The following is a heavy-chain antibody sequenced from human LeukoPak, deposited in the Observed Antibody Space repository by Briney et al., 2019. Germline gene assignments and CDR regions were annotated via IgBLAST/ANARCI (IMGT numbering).Heavy chain of an antibody. CDR2: ISGSGGST. V-gene: IGHV3-23*01. Sequence: GGSLRLSCAASGFTFSSYAMSWVRQAPGKGLEWVSAISGSGGSTYYADSVKGRFTISRDNSKSTLYLQMNSLRAGDTAVYYCARGVVVTGLDYWGQGTLVTVSS. CDR1: GFTFSSYA. J-gene: IGHJ4*02. D-gene: IGHD2-2*01. CDR3: ARGVVVTGLDY.